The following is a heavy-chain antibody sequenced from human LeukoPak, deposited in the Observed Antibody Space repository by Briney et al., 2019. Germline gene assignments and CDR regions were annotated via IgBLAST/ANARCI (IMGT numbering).Heavy chain of an antibody. D-gene: IGHD3-9*01. V-gene: IGHV1-18*01. Sequence: ASVKVSCKASGYTFTSYGISWVGQAPGQGLEWMGWISAYNGNTNYAQKLQGRVAMTTDTSTSTAYMELRSLRSDDPAVYYCAREGTYYDILTGYHLWLNYYYYGMDVWGQGTTVTVSS. J-gene: IGHJ6*02. CDR1: GYTFTSYG. CDR3: AREGTYYDILTGYHLWLNYYYYGMDV. CDR2: ISAYNGNT.